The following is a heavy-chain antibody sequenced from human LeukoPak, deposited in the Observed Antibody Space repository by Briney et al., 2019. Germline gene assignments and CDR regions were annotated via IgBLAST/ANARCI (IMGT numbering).Heavy chain of an antibody. D-gene: IGHD3-10*01. CDR1: GFTFSSYW. V-gene: IGHV3-7*01. J-gene: IGHJ4*02. CDR3: ARDPSKPSPLLVHGRDYFDY. Sequence: PGGSLRLSCAASGFTFSSYWMSWVRQAPGKGLEWVANIKQEGSQKYYLDSVKGRFIISRDNAKNSLYLQMNSLRAEDTAVYYCARDPSKPSPLLVHGRDYFDYWGQGTLVTVSS. CDR2: IKQEGSQK.